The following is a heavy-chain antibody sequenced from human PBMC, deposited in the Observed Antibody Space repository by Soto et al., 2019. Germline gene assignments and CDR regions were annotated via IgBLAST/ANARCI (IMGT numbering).Heavy chain of an antibody. V-gene: IGHV4-61*08. CDR1: GGSVSSGGYY. Sequence: QVQLQESGPGLVKPSETLSLTCTVSGGSVSSGGYYWSWIRQPPGKGLEWIGYIYYSGSTTYNPSLKSRVTISVDTSKNQFSLNMSSVTAADTAVYYCARDYFDVLTPSHGGTDYWGQGTLVSVSS. CDR2: IYYSGST. CDR3: ARDYFDVLTPSHGGTDY. J-gene: IGHJ4*02. D-gene: IGHD3-9*01.